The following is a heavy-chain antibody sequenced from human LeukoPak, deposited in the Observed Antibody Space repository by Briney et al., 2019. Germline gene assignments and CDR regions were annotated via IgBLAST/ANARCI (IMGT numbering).Heavy chain of an antibody. V-gene: IGHV4-39*07. D-gene: IGHD3-10*01. CDR2: IYYSGST. Sequence: SETLSLTCTVSGGSISSSSYYWGWIRQPPGKGLEWIGSIYYSGSTYYNPSLKSRVTISVDTSKNQFSLKLSSVTAADTAVYYCARGVGPITMVRGAIDYWGQGTLVTVSS. J-gene: IGHJ4*02. CDR3: ARGVGPITMVRGAIDY. CDR1: GGSISSSSYY.